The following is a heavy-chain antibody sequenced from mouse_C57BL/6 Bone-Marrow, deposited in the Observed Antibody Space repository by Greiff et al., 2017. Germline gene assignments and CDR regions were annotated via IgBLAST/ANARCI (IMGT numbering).Heavy chain of an antibody. CDR1: GFNIKDDY. J-gene: IGHJ4*01. CDR3: TTKFAYYALDY. V-gene: IGHV14-4*01. CDR2: IDPENGDT. Sequence: EVQLVESGAELVRPGASVKLSCTASGFNIKDDYMHWVKQRPEQGLEWIGWIDPENGDTEYASKFQGKATITADTSSNTAYLQLSSLTSEDTAVYYCTTKFAYYALDYWGQGTSVTVSS.